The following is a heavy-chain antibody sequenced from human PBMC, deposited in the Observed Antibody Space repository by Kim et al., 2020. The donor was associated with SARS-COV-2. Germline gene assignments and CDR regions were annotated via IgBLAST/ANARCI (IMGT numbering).Heavy chain of an antibody. CDR2: IYSKDSI. CDR3: FTYVH. J-gene: IGHJ4*02. CDR1: GFTGSRIY. V-gene: IGHV3-53*01. D-gene: IGHD3-10*02. Sequence: GGSLRLSCAASGFTGSRIYMIWFSKSQGKGLVWVSTIYSKDSIFYADSVRGRFTISRDNFKNTVFLQINSRSVEDTAVYYCFTYVHWGRGNLVAVSS.